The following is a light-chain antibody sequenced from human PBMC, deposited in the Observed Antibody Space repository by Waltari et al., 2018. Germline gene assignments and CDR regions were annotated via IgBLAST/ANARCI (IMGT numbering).Light chain of an antibody. CDR1: PSVLYSSNNKNF. J-gene: IGKJ5*01. V-gene: IGKV4-1*01. CDR2: WAS. CDR3: QQYHSIPIT. Sequence: IVILHSPQSLTVSLCGRATMYFKVSPSVLYSSNNKNFLGWYQQKPGQPPKLLIYWASIRESGVPDRFNGSGSGTDFTLTINSLQAEDVAIYYCQQYHSIPITFGQGTRLEIK.